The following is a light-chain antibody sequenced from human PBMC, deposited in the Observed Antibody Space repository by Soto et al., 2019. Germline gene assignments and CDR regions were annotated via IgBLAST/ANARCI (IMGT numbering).Light chain of an antibody. Sequence: DIQMTQSPSSVSASVGDRVTITCRASQYISTWLAWYQQKPGKAPKVLIYATSTLQSGVPSRFSGSASGTNSPLAISSLKPEDLAPSYCQQGGSFPLTFGGGTKVEIK. J-gene: IGKJ4*01. CDR3: QQGGSFPLT. V-gene: IGKV1D-12*01. CDR1: QYISTW. CDR2: ATS.